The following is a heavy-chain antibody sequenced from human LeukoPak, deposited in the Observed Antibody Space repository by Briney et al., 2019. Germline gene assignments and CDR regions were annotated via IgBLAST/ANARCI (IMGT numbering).Heavy chain of an antibody. CDR1: GYTFTGYY. CDR3: ASFPSLPSY. Sequence: ASVKVSCKASGYTFTGYYMHWVRQATGQGVEGMGWMNPNRGNTGYAQKFQGRVTITRNTSISTAYMELSSLRSEDTAVYYCASFPSLPSYWGQGTLVTVSS. J-gene: IGHJ4*02. V-gene: IGHV1-8*03. D-gene: IGHD2-2*01. CDR2: MNPNRGNT.